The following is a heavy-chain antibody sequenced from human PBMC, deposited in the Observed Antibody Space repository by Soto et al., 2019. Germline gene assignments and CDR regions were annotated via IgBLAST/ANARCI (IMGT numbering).Heavy chain of an antibody. J-gene: IGHJ4*02. CDR3: TRASSLDFDY. D-gene: IGHD3-16*01. CDR1: ALTFVDYA. Sequence: SLRLSCTASALTFVDYAVSRVRQAPGKGLEWVGFIRRNAYGGTTDYAASVKGRFTISRDDSKSVAYLQMNSLRTEDTALYYCTRASSLDFDYRGQGPLVTVYS. CDR2: IRRNAYGGTT. V-gene: IGHV3-49*04.